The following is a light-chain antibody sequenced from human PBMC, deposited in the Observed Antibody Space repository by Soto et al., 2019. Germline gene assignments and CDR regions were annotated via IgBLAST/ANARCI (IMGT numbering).Light chain of an antibody. CDR3: MQTLQTPLT. Sequence: DLVMTQSPLSLPVTPGEPASLSCRSSQSLLHGNGNNYLDWYLQKPGQSPQLLIYLGSNRASGVPDRFSGSGSGTDFTLKISRVEAEDVGVYYCMQTLQTPLTFGGGTKVEIK. CDR2: LGS. J-gene: IGKJ4*01. CDR1: QSLLHGNGNNY. V-gene: IGKV2-28*01.